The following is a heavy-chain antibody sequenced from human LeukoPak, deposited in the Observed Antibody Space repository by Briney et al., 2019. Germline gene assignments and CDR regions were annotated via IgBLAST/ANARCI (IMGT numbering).Heavy chain of an antibody. J-gene: IGHJ1*01. CDR1: GYTFTSYY. CDR3: ARGVFGELEKLMFQH. CDR2: INPSGGST. D-gene: IGHD3-10*02. Sequence: ASVKVSCKASGYTFTSYYIHGVRQAPGQGLEWMGIINPSGGSTSYPQKFQDRVTMTRDTPTSTVYMELSSLKSDDPAIYYCARGVFGELEKLMFQHWGQGTLVTVSS. V-gene: IGHV1-46*01.